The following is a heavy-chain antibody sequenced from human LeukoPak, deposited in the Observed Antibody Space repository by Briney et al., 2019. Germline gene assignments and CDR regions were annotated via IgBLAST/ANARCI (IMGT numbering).Heavy chain of an antibody. D-gene: IGHD2-15*01. CDR3: AKGRGYCSPGSCYSGFDY. V-gene: IGHV3-23*01. Sequence: GGSLRLSCAASGFTFSGYAMSWVRQAPGKGLEWVSTITGSGGTTYYADSLKGRFTISRDNSKNTLYLQMNSLRVEDTDVYYCAKGRGYCSPGSCYSGFDYWGQGTLVTVSS. J-gene: IGHJ4*02. CDR1: GFTFSGYA. CDR2: ITGSGGTT.